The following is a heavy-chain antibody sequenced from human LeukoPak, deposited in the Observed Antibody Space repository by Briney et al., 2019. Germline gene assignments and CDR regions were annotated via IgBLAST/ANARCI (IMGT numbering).Heavy chain of an antibody. CDR3: ARDSSGSRPFDY. Sequence: SETLSLTCTVSGGSISGYYWTWIRQPAGKGLEWIGRIYSSGSTNFNPSLKSRVTMSVDTSKNQFSLNVTSVTAADTAVYYCARDSSGSRPFDYWSQGTLVTVSS. CDR2: IYSSGST. CDR1: GGSISGYY. D-gene: IGHD3-22*01. V-gene: IGHV4-4*07. J-gene: IGHJ4*02.